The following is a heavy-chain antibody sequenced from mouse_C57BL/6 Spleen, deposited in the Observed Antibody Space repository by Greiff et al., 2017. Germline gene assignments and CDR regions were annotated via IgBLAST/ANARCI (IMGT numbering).Heavy chain of an antibody. J-gene: IGHJ3*01. D-gene: IGHD2-3*01. Sequence: EVHLVESGGGLVKPGGSLKLSCAASGFTFSSYAMSWVRQTPEKRLEWVATISDGGSYTYYPDNVKDRFTISRDNAKNNLYLQMSNLNSEDTAMYFYARGDYDGYPAWFAYGGQGTLVTVSA. CDR2: ISDGGSYT. CDR1: GFTFSSYA. V-gene: IGHV5-4*01. CDR3: ARGDYDGYPAWFAY.